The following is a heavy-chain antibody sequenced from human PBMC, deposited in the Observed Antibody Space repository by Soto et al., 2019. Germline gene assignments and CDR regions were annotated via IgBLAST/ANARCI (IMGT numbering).Heavy chain of an antibody. Sequence: GGSLRLSCAASGFTFSSYAMSWVRQAPGKGLEWVSAISGSGGSTYYADSVKGRFTISRDNSKNTLYLQMNSLRAEDTAVYYCAKGHILPRGFHDYYYYGMDVWGQGTTVTVSS. J-gene: IGHJ6*02. CDR1: GFTFSSYA. V-gene: IGHV3-23*01. D-gene: IGHD2-21*01. CDR3: AKGHILPRGFHDYYYYGMDV. CDR2: ISGSGGST.